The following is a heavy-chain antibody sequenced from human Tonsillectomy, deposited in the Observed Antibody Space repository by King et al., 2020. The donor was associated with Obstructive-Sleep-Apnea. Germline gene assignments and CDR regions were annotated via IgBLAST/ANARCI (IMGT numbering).Heavy chain of an antibody. V-gene: IGHV3-30*02. CDR3: AVXXXITVXTTFXY. J-gene: IGHJ4*01. CDR2: IRYXGSNK. D-gene: IGHD3-16*01. CDR1: XXXXSXXG. Sequence: VQLVXSGGGVVQPGRSLRLSXXAAXXXXSXXGXHXXXQAPGXXLEXXXFIRYXGSNKYXVDSVKGRFXIXRDNSNNTLYLQMNSLRAEATAVYYCAVXXXITVXTTFXYXXXGXLXXVSS.